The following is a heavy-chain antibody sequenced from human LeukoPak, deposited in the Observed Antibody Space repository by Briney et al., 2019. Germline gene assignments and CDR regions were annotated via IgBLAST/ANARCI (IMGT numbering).Heavy chain of an antibody. CDR2: ISPNTGGT. V-gene: IGHV1-2*06. CDR1: GYTLTGYY. J-gene: IGHJ4*02. D-gene: IGHD1-26*01. CDR3: ARDSVLGAK. Sequence: ASVKVACKASGYTLTGYYMHWVRQAPGQGLEWMGRISPNTGGTKYAQKFQGRVTLTRDTSISTAYLDLSSLTSDDTAVYYCARDSVLGAKWGQGTLVTVSS.